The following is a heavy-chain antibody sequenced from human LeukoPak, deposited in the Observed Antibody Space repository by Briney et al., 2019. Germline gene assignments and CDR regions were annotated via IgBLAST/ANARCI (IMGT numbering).Heavy chain of an antibody. V-gene: IGHV3-33*01. D-gene: IGHD6-13*01. CDR1: GFTFSSYG. Sequence: GGSLRLSCAASGFTFSSYGMHWVRQAPGKGLEWVAVIWYDGSNKYYADSVKGRFTISRDNSKNTLYLQMNSLRAEDTAVYYCARVPLGYGSSWYHYYYGMDVWGQGTTVTVSS. CDR3: ARVPLGYGSSWYHYYYGMDV. CDR2: IWYDGSNK. J-gene: IGHJ6*02.